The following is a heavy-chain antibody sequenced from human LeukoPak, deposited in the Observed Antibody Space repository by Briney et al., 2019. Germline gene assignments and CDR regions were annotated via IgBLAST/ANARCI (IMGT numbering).Heavy chain of an antibody. CDR3: AREEAYCGGDCSIFDY. D-gene: IGHD2-21*02. CDR1: GGSISSYY. Sequence: SETLSLTCTVSGGSISSYYWSWIRQPPGKGLEWIGYIYTSGSTNYNPSLKSRVTISVDTSKNRFSLKLSSVTAADTAVYYCAREEAYCGGDCSIFDYWGQGTLVTVSS. V-gene: IGHV4-4*09. CDR2: IYTSGST. J-gene: IGHJ4*02.